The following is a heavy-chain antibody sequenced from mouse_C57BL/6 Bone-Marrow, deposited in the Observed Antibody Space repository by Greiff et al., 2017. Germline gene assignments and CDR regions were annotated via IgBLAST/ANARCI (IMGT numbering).Heavy chain of an antibody. V-gene: IGHV1-67*01. J-gene: IGHJ3*01. D-gene: IGHD3-2*02. CDR3: SRKVDSSGYWFAY. CDR1: GYTFTDYA. CDR2: ISTYYGDA. Sequence: VQLQQSGPELVRPGVSVKLSCKGSGYTFTDYAMHWVKQRHAKNLAWIGVISTYYGDASYNQKFKDKATMTVDKSSSTAYMELARLTSAASAVYYCSRKVDSSGYWFAYCGQGTLVSGSA.